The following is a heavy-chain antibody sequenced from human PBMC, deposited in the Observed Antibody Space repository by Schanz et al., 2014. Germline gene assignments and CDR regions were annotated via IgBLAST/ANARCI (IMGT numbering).Heavy chain of an antibody. D-gene: IGHD5-18*01. CDR1: GITFSDYA. CDR2: IYSGGST. CDR3: ASERGYSYGYGAFDI. V-gene: IGHV3-23*03. Sequence: EVQLLESGGALEQPGGSLRLSCAASGITFSDYAMSWVRQAPGKGLEWVSVIYSGGSTYYADSVKGRFTISRDNSKNTLYLQMNSLRAEDTALYYCASERGYSYGYGAFDIWGQGTMVTVSS. J-gene: IGHJ3*02.